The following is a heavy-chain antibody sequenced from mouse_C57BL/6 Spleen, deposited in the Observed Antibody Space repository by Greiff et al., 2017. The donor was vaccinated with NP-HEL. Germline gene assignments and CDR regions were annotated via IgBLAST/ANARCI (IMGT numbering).Heavy chain of an antibody. CDR1: GYSITSGYY. CDR2: ISYDGSN. Sequence: EVQLVESGPGLVKPSQSLSLTCSVTGYSITSGYYWNWIRQFPGNKLEWMGYISYDGSNNYNPSLKNRISITRDTSKNQFFLKLNSVTTEDTATYYCAREGGYYDYDEFAYWGQGTLVTVSA. V-gene: IGHV3-6*01. J-gene: IGHJ3*01. CDR3: AREGGYYDYDEFAY. D-gene: IGHD2-4*01.